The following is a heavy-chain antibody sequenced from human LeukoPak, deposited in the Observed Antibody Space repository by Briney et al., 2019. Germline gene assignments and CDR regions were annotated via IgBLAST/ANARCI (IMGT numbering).Heavy chain of an antibody. J-gene: IGHJ6*02. CDR2: ISGSGGST. V-gene: IGHV3-23*01. Sequence: GGSLRLSCAASGFTFSSYAMSWVRQAPGKGLEWVSAISGSGGSTYYADSVKGRFTISRDNSKNTLYLQMNSLRAEDTAVCYCAKDRGSSWSYYYYYYGMDVWGQGTTVTVSS. CDR1: GFTFSSYA. CDR3: AKDRGSSWSYYYYYYGMDV. D-gene: IGHD6-13*01.